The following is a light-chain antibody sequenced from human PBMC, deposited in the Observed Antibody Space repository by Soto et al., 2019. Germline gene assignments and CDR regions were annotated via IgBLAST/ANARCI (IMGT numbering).Light chain of an antibody. Sequence: QSALTQPASVSGSPGQSITISCTGNGSDVGGYNYVSWYQQHPGKVPKLMIYEVSNRPSGVSNRFSGSKSGNTASLTISGLQADDEADYYCSSYTSSTTVIFGGGTKVTVL. V-gene: IGLV2-14*01. J-gene: IGLJ2*01. CDR2: EVS. CDR3: SSYTSSTTVI. CDR1: GSDVGGYNY.